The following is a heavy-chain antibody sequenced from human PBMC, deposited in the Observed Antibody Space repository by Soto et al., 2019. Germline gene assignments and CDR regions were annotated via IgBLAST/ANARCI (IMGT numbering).Heavy chain of an antibody. CDR3: AADDYGSGSYTQFAY. J-gene: IGHJ4*02. CDR1: GGTFSSYA. CDR2: FIPIFGTA. V-gene: IGHV1-69*01. Sequence: QVQLVQSGAEVKKPGSSVKVSCKASGGTFSSYAISWVRQAPGQGLEWMGGFIPIFGTANYAQKFQGRVTITADESTSTAYIELSSLGSEDTAVYYCAADDYGSGSYTQFAYWGQGTLVTVSA. D-gene: IGHD3-10*01.